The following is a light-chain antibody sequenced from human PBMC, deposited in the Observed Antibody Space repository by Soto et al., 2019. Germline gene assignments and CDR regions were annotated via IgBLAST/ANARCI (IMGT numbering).Light chain of an antibody. CDR2: GAF. Sequence: MVVTHSPATLSVSPGEMATLSCRASQDVSSNLAWYQQKPGQSPSLLIYGAFTRATGIPTRFSGSGSETEFTLTISSLQSEDFAVYYCQQYGSSLWTFGQGTRLEIK. CDR3: QQYGSSLWT. CDR1: QDVSSN. V-gene: IGKV3-15*01. J-gene: IGKJ5*01.